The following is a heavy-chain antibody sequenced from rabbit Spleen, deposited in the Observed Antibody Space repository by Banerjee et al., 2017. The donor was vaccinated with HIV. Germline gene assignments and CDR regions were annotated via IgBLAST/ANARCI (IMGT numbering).Heavy chain of an antibody. CDR3: ARDLAGVISWNFGW. J-gene: IGHJ4*01. V-gene: IGHV1S40*01. Sequence: QSLEESGGGLVKPGASLTLTCKASGFSFNSGYDMCWVRQAPGKGLEWIACVYAGSSGSTCSATWVKGRFTISKTSSTAVTLQMTSLTAADTATYFCARDLAGVISWNFGWWGPGTLVTVS. D-gene: IGHD1-1*01. CDR2: VYAGSSGST. CDR1: GFSFNSGYD.